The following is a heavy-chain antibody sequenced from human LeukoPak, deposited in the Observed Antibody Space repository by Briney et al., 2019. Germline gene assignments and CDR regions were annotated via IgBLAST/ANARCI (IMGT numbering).Heavy chain of an antibody. CDR3: ARHQSSGSYYLAFDY. CDR2: IYYSGNT. Sequence: PSETLSLTCTVSGGSISSGDYYWGWLRQPPGKGLEWIGTIYYSGNTYYSPSLKSRVTVSVDTSKNQFSLRLSSVTASDTAVYYCARHQSSGSYYLAFDYWGQGTPVTVSS. CDR1: GGSISSGDYY. J-gene: IGHJ4*02. D-gene: IGHD1-26*01. V-gene: IGHV4-39*01.